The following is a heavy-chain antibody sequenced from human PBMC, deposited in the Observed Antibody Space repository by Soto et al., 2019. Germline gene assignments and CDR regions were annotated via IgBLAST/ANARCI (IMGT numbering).Heavy chain of an antibody. CDR2: ISAYNGNT. Sequence: GAPVKVSCKASGYTFTSYGISWVRQAPGQGLEWMGWISAYNGNTNYAQKLQGRVTMTTDTSTSTAYMELRSLRSDDTAVYYCARQGDIPRRTPFDYWDQGTLVTAPQ. J-gene: IGHJ4*02. CDR3: ARQGDIPRRTPFDY. CDR1: GYTFTSYG. D-gene: IGHD3-9*01. V-gene: IGHV1-18*04.